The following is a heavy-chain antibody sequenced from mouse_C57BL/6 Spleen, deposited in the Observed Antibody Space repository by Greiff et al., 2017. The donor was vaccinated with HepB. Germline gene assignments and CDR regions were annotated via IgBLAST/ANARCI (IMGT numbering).Heavy chain of an antibody. J-gene: IGHJ4*01. CDR1: GFNIKDDY. D-gene: IGHD1-1*02. CDR2: IGPENGDT. V-gene: IGHV14-4*01. Sequence: VQLQQSGAELVRPGASVKLSCTASGFNIKDDYMHWVKQRPEQGLEWIGWIGPENGDTEYASKFQGKATITADTSSNTAYLQLSSLTSEDTAVYYCTGDLRREVDYYAMDYWGQGTSVTVSS. CDR3: TGDLRREVDYYAMDY.